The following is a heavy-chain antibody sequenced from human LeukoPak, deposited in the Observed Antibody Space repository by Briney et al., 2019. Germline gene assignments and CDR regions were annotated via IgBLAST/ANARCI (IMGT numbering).Heavy chain of an antibody. J-gene: IGHJ4*02. CDR3: AKCRSLSPAAATNY. D-gene: IGHD6-13*01. CDR2: ISGSGDST. V-gene: IGHV3-23*01. Sequence: PGGSLRLSCAASGFTFSSFALSWVRQAPGKGLEWVSSISGSGDSTYYMESVKGRFTISRDNSENTLYLQMNSLRADDTAVYYCAKCRSLSPAAATNYWGQGTLVTVSS. CDR1: GFTFSSFA.